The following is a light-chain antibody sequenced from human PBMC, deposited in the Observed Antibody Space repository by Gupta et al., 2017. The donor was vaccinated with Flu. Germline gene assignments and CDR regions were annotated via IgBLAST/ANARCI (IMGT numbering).Light chain of an antibody. Sequence: QSALTQPASVSGSPGQSITISCTGTSSNVSGYNYVSWYQQLPGEAPKLLIYEVTNRPSGVSNRFSGSKSGNTASLTISGLQAEDEADYYCSSFTNSHTWVFGGGTKLTVL. V-gene: IGLV2-14*01. CDR2: EVT. CDR3: SSFTNSHTWV. CDR1: SSNVSGYNY. J-gene: IGLJ3*02.